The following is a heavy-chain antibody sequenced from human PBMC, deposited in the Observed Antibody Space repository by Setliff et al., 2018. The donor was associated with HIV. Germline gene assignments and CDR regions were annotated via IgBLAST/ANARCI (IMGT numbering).Heavy chain of an antibody. J-gene: IGHJ3*02. CDR1: GGSISSGYY. Sequence: SETLSLTCTVSGGSISSGYYWGWIRQPPGKGLEWVGSIFHSGGIYYNPSLKSRVTISGDTSKNKLSLKLTSVTAADTAVYYCARHLQAFDIWGHGTMVTVSS. V-gene: IGHV4-38-2*02. D-gene: IGHD1-1*01. CDR3: ARHLQAFDI. CDR2: IFHSGGI.